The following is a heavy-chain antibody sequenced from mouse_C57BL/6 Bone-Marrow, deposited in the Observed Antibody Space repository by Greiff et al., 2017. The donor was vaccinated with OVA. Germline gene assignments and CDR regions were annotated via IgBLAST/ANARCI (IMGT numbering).Heavy chain of an antibody. CDR3: ARRGDSYYAMDY. D-gene: IGHD3-3*01. CDR1: GYTFTNYW. J-gene: IGHJ4*01. V-gene: IGHV1-63*01. CDR2: IYPGGGYT. Sequence: VHLVESGAELVRPGTSVKMSCKASGYTFTNYWIGWAKQRPGHGLEWIGDIYPGGGYTNYNEKFKGKATLTADKSSSTAYMQFSSLTSEDSAIYYCARRGDSYYAMDYWGQGTSVTVSS.